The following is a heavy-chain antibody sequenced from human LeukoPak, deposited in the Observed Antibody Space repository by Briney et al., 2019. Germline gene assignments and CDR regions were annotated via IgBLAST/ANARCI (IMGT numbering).Heavy chain of an antibody. D-gene: IGHD4-17*01. Sequence: SETLSLTCTVSGYSISSGYYWGWIRQPPGKGLEWIGSIYHSGSTYYNPSLKSRVTISVDTSKNQFSLKLSSVTAADTAVYYCAREGYMTTVTAWGQGTLVTVSS. CDR1: GYSISSGYY. CDR3: AREGYMTTVTA. V-gene: IGHV4-38-2*02. CDR2: IYHSGST. J-gene: IGHJ4*02.